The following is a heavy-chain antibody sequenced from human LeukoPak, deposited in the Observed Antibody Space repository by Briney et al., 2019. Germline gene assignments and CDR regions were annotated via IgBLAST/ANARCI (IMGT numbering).Heavy chain of an antibody. V-gene: IGHV3-21*01. Sequence: GGSLRLSCAASGFTFSSYSVNWVRQAPGKGLEWVSSISSSSSYIYYADSVKGRFTISRDNAKNSLYLQMNSLRAEDTAVYYCARDLEGPRSPSGYWGQGTLVTVSS. J-gene: IGHJ4*02. CDR1: GFTFSSYS. CDR2: ISSSSSYI. CDR3: ARDLEGPRSPSGY. D-gene: IGHD1-26*01.